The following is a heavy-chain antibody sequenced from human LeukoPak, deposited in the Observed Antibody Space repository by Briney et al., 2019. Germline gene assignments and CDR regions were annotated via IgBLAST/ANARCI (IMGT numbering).Heavy chain of an antibody. V-gene: IGHV3-48*04. Sequence: GGSLRLSCAASGFTFSSYSMNWVRQAPGKGLEWVSYISSSSSTIYYADSVKGRFTISRDNAKNSLYLQMNSLRAEDTAVYYCAKERAGGGYYYFDYWGQGTLVTVSS. J-gene: IGHJ4*02. D-gene: IGHD5-12*01. CDR3: AKERAGGGYYYFDY. CDR2: ISSSSSTI. CDR1: GFTFSSYS.